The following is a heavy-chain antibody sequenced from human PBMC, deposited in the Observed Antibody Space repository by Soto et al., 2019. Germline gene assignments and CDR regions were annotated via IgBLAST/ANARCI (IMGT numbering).Heavy chain of an antibody. D-gene: IGHD3-3*01. J-gene: IGHJ5*02. Sequence: QVQLVESGGGVVQPGRSLRLSCAASGFTFSSYAMHWVRQAPGKGLEWVAVISYDGSNKYYGDSVKGRFTISRDNSKNTLYLQMNSLRAEDTAVYYCAREATIFGVVIEGFDPWGQGTLVTVSS. V-gene: IGHV3-30-3*01. CDR2: ISYDGSNK. CDR3: AREATIFGVVIEGFDP. CDR1: GFTFSSYA.